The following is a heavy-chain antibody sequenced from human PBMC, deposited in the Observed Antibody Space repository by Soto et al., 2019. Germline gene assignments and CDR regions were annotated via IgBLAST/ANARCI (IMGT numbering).Heavy chain of an antibody. V-gene: IGHV1-18*01. CDR1: GYTFTNYG. CDR2: ISAYNGNT. Sequence: QVQLVQSGSEVKKPGASVKVSCKASGYTFTNYGMSWVRQAPGQGLEWMGWISAYNGNTNHAQNCQGRVTMTTDTSTNTAYMALRSLRSDDTAVYYCARCYCSVGSCYSCWHFDLWGRGALVTVSS. CDR3: ARCYCSVGSCYSCWHFDL. J-gene: IGHJ2*01. D-gene: IGHD2-15*01.